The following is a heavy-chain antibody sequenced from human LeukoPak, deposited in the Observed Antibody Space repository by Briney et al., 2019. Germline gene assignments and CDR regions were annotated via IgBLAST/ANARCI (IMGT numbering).Heavy chain of an antibody. CDR2: INTNTGNP. CDR1: GYTFTSYA. D-gene: IGHD5-18*01. CDR3: ARDLRWIQLWSETYYFDY. J-gene: IGHJ4*02. Sequence: ASVKVSCKASGYTFTSYAMNWVRQAPGQGLEWMGWINTNTGNPTYAQGFTGRFVFSLDTSVSTAYLQISSLKAEDTAVYYCARDLRWIQLWSETYYFDYWGQGTLVTVSS. V-gene: IGHV7-4-1*02.